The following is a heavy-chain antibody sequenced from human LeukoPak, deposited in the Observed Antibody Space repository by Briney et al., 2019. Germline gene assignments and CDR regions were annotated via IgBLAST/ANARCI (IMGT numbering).Heavy chain of an antibody. J-gene: IGHJ5*02. D-gene: IGHD3-10*01. V-gene: IGHV4-34*01. CDR3: ARGRPMVRGVIIVRWFDP. CDR2: IHHSGST. CDR1: GGSFSCYY. Sequence: PSETLSLTCAVYGGSFSCYYWSWIRQPPGKGLEWIGEIHHSGSTNYNPSLKSRVTISVDTSKNQFSLKLSSVTAADTAVYYCARGRPMVRGVIIVRWFDPWGQGTLVTVSS.